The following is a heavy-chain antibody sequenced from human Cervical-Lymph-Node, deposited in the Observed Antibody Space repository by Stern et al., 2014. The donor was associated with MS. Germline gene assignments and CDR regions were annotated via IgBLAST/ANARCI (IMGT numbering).Heavy chain of an antibody. CDR1: GGSITNRDY. J-gene: IGHJ2*01. D-gene: IGHD4-11*01. Sequence: QLQLQESGPGLVKPSETLSLTCTVSGGSITNRDYWGWIRQSPGKGLEWIGSVYYSGITYYRPSLKSRATISIDTSRNQFFLRLHSVTATDTAVYFCARGVTAVTNYVPNWCFDLWGRGTLVTVSS. V-gene: IGHV4-39*02. CDR3: ARGVTAVTNYVPNWCFDL. CDR2: VYYSGIT.